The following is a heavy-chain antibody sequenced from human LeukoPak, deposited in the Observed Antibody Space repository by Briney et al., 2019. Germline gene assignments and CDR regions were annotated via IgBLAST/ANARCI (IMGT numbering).Heavy chain of an antibody. J-gene: IGHJ6*03. Sequence: GASLQISCKGSGYSFTSYWIGWARQLPGKGLEWMGIIYPGDSDTRYSPSFQGQVTISADKSISTAYLQWSSLKASDTAMYYCARLVRDIVVVPAAISSYYYYMDVWGKGTTVAVSS. CDR2: IYPGDSDT. CDR1: GYSFTSYW. CDR3: ARLVRDIVVVPAAISSYYYYMDV. V-gene: IGHV5-51*01. D-gene: IGHD2-2*02.